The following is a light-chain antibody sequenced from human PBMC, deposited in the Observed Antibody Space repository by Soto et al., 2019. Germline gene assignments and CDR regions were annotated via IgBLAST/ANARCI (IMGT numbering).Light chain of an antibody. J-gene: IGLJ1*01. CDR3: SSYTSGSTLYV. V-gene: IGLV2-14*01. Sequence: QSVLTQPASVSGSPGQSITISCTGTSSDVGGYNYVSWYQHHPGKAPRLMIYASSNRPPGVSHRFSGSRSGNTASLTISGLQAEDEADYYCSSYTSGSTLYVFGTGTKLTVL. CDR1: SSDVGGYNY. CDR2: ASS.